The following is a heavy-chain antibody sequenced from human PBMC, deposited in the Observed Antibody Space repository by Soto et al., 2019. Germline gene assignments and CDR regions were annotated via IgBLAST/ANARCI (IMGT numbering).Heavy chain of an antibody. Sequence: GGPLRLSCAASGFTFSSYAMHWVRQAPGKGLEWVAVISYDGSNKYYADSVKGRFTISRDNSKNTLYLQMNSLRAEDTAVYYCARGQYVYYDILTGFDYWGQGTLVTVSS. CDR3: ARGQYVYYDILTGFDY. CDR2: ISYDGSNK. D-gene: IGHD3-9*01. V-gene: IGHV3-30-3*01. J-gene: IGHJ4*02. CDR1: GFTFSSYA.